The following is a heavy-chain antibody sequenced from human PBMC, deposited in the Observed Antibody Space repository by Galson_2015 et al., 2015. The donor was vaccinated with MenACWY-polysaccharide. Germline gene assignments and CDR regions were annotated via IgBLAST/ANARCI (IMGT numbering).Heavy chain of an antibody. D-gene: IGHD3-9*01. V-gene: IGHV2-5*02. CDR2: IYWDDDQ. J-gene: IGHJ3*02. CDR1: GFSLTTTGVG. Sequence: ALVKPTQTLTLTCTFSGFSLTTTGVGVGWIRQPPGKALEWLALIYWDDDQRVSPSLKSRLTITKDTSKNQVVLTMTNVDPVDTATYYCAHGNFDILTGYYWFDAFDIWGQWTMVTVSS. CDR3: AHGNFDILTGYYWFDAFDI.